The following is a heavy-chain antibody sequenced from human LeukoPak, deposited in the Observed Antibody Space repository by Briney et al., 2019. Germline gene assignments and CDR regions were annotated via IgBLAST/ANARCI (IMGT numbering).Heavy chain of an antibody. D-gene: IGHD4-17*01. CDR1: GFTFSNYA. V-gene: IGHV3-23*01. CDR3: ARDKDGDYPHDY. J-gene: IGHJ4*02. Sequence: PSGGSLRLSCAVSGFTFSNYAMSWVRQAPGKGLEWVSAIGTTGSGTYYTDSVKGRFTISRDNSENTLYLQMNSLRAEDTAVYYCARDKDGDYPHDYWGQGTLDTVSS. CDR2: IGTTGSGT.